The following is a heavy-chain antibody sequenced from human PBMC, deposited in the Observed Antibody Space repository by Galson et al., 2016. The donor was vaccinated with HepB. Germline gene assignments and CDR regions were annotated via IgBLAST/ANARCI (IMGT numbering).Heavy chain of an antibody. CDR1: GGTFSSYP. CDR3: AATYYDYIWGSGGAYFDL. Sequence: SVKVSCKASGGTFSSYPISWVRQAPGQGLESMGGILPIFGTANYAQKFQGRVTITANASTSTSSMELTSLRSEDTAVYYCAATYYDYIWGSGGAYFDLWGRGTLVTVSS. J-gene: IGHJ2*01. D-gene: IGHD3-16*01. V-gene: IGHV1-69*13. CDR2: ILPIFGTA.